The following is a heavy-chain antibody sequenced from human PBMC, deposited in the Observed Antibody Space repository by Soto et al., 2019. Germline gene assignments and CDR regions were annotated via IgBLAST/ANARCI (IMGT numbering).Heavy chain of an antibody. V-gene: IGHV1-18*01. D-gene: IGHD2-15*01. Sequence: ASVKVSCKASGYTFTSYGISWVRQAPGRGLEWMGWISAYNGNTNYAQKLQGRVTMTTDTSTSTAYMELRSLRSDDTAVYYCARLHVVVAENWFDPWGQGTLVTVSS. CDR2: ISAYNGNT. J-gene: IGHJ5*02. CDR3: ARLHVVVAENWFDP. CDR1: GYTFTSYG.